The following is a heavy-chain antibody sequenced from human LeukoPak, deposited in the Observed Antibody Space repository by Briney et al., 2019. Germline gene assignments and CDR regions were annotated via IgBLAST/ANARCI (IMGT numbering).Heavy chain of an antibody. J-gene: IGHJ4*02. V-gene: IGHV3-21*01. CDR1: GFTFSSYS. CDR3: ARDPYYDILTGYYDGCPDY. Sequence: GGSLRLSCAASGFTFSSYSMNWVRQAPGKGLEWVSSISSSSSSYIYYADSVKGRFTLSRDNAKNSLYLQMNSLRAEDTAVYYCARDPYYDILTGYYDGCPDYWGQGTLVTVSS. CDR2: ISSSSSSYI. D-gene: IGHD3-9*01.